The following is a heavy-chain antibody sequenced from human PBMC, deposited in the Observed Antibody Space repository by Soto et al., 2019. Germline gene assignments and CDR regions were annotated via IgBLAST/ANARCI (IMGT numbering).Heavy chain of an antibody. V-gene: IGHV3-30*04. D-gene: IGHD3-16*01. CDR2: ISFDGSNK. Sequence: QMQLVESGGGAVQPGRSLRLSCAASGFTFSYYPMHWVRQAPGKGLEWVAVISFDGSNKYYADSVKGRFTISRDNSKNKLYLQMNSLRGEDTAVYSCARVPGDMLALLYIYPLDGREPLSDVDVWGQGTTVTVAS. CDR3: ARVPGDMLALLYIYPLDGREPLSDVDV. J-gene: IGHJ6*02. CDR1: GFTFSYYP.